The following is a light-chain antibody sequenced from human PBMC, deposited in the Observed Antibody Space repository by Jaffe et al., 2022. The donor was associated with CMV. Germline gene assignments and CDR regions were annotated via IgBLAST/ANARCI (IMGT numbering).Light chain of an antibody. CDR2: EAS. J-gene: IGKJ1*01. Sequence: DIQMTQSPSTLSASVGDRVTITCRASQSISNWLAWYQQMPGKAPRLLIYEASTLESGVPSRFSGSGSGTEFTLTISSLQPDDFATFHCQQYNAFPRTFGQGTKVEIK. CDR3: QQYNAFPRT. V-gene: IGKV1-5*03. CDR1: QSISNW.